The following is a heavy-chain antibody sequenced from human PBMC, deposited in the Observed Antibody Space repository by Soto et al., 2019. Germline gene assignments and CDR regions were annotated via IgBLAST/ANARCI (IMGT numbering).Heavy chain of an antibody. Sequence: QLQLQESGPGLVKPSETLSLTCTVSGGSISSSSYYWGWIRQPPGKGLEWIGSIYYSGSTYYNPSLKSRVTISVDTSKNQFSLKLSSVTAADTAVYYRARCAGRYYYMDVWGKGTTVTVSS. J-gene: IGHJ6*03. CDR3: ARCAGRYYYMDV. V-gene: IGHV4-39*01. CDR2: IYYSGST. CDR1: GGSISSSSYY. D-gene: IGHD1-26*01.